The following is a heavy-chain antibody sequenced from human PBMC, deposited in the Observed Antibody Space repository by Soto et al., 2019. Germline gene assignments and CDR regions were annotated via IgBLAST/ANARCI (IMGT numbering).Heavy chain of an antibody. CDR2: IIPIFGTA. J-gene: IGHJ4*02. CDR3: VRPPDNWNPFDY. Sequence: GASVKVSCKASGGTFSSYAISWVRQAPGQGLEWMGGIIPIFGTANYAQKFQGRVTITADESTSTAYLQWSSLEASDTAMYYCVRPPDNWNPFDYWGQGTLVTVSS. D-gene: IGHD1-20*01. V-gene: IGHV1-69*13. CDR1: GGTFSSYA.